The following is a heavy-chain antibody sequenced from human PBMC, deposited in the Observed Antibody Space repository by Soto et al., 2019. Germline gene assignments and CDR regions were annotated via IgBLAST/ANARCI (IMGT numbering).Heavy chain of an antibody. Sequence: QVQLQESGPGLVKPSETLSLTCTVSGGSISSYYWSWIRQPPGKGLEWIGYIYYSGSTNYNPSLKSRVTISVDTSKNQFSLKLSSVTAADTAVYYCARENEDSSGWYRTLSVYFDYWGQGTLVTVSS. J-gene: IGHJ4*02. CDR3: ARENEDSSGWYRTLSVYFDY. D-gene: IGHD6-19*01. CDR2: IYYSGST. V-gene: IGHV4-59*01. CDR1: GGSISSYY.